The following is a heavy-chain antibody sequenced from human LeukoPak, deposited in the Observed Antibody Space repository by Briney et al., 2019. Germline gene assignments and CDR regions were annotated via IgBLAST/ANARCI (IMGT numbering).Heavy chain of an antibody. CDR3: ARDNYCSSISCYDTWPPLDY. V-gene: IGHV1-18*01. J-gene: IGHJ4*02. CDR2: ISGYNGDT. Sequence: GASVKVSFKASGYSFTRYGISWVRQAPGQGLEWLGWISGYNGDTKYADEFQARVTMTTDTSTAYMDLRSLRSDDTAVYYCARDNYCSSISCYDTWPPLDYWGQGTLVTASS. D-gene: IGHD2-2*01. CDR1: GYSFTRYG.